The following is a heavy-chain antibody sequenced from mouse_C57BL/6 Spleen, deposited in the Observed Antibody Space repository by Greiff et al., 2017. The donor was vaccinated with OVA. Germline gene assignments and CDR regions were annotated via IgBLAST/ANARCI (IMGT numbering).Heavy chain of an antibody. Sequence: EVKLQESGPGLVKPSQSLSLTCSVTGYSITSGYYWNWIRQFPGNKLEWMGYISYDGSNNYNPSLKNRISITRDTSKNQFFLKLNSVTTEDTATYYCASSSYDWYFDVWGTGTTVTVSS. V-gene: IGHV3-6*01. D-gene: IGHD1-1*01. J-gene: IGHJ1*03. CDR2: ISYDGSN. CDR1: GYSITSGYY. CDR3: ASSSYDWYFDV.